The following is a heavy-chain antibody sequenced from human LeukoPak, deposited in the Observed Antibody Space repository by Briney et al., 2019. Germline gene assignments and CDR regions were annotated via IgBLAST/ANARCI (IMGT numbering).Heavy chain of an antibody. CDR1: GGSISSDY. J-gene: IGHJ6*03. CDR3: ARGHYDFWSGYYVNYYYYMDV. D-gene: IGHD3-3*01. Sequence: SETLSLTCTVSGGSISSDYWSWIRQPAGKGLEWIGRIYTGVSTNYNPSLKSRVTMSVHTSKNQFSLKLSSVTAADTAVYYCARGHYDFWSGYYVNYYYYMDVWGKGTTVTVSS. CDR2: IYTGVST. V-gene: IGHV4-4*07.